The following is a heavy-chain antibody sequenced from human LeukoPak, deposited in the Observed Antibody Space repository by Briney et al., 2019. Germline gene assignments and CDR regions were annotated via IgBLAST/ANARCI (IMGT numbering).Heavy chain of an antibody. Sequence: GGSLRLSCAASGFTFSSYSMNWVRQAPGKGLEWVSYISSSSSTIYYADSVKGRFTISRDNAKNSLYLQMNSLRAEDTAVYYCAKAAAGTLDAFDIWGQGTMVTVSS. J-gene: IGHJ3*02. V-gene: IGHV3-48*04. CDR1: GFTFSSYS. CDR2: ISSSSSTI. D-gene: IGHD6-13*01. CDR3: AKAAAGTLDAFDI.